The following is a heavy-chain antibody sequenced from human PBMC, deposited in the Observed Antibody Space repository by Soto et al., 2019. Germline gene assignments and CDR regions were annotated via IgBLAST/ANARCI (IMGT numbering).Heavy chain of an antibody. D-gene: IGHD3-3*01. V-gene: IGHV3-15*01. Sequence: EVQLVESGGGLVKPGGSLRLSCAASGFTFSNAWMSWVRQAPGKGLEWVGRIKSKTDGGTTDYAAPVKGRFTISRDDSKNTLYLQMNSLKTEDTAVYYCTILDFWSGYPHYYYCYYMDVWGKGTTVTVSS. CDR2: IKSKTDGGTT. CDR3: TILDFWSGYPHYYYCYYMDV. J-gene: IGHJ6*03. CDR1: GFTFSNAW.